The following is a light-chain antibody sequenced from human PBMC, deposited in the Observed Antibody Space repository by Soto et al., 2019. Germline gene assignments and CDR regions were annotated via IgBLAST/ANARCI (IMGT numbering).Light chain of an antibody. V-gene: IGKV3-11*01. CDR1: QSLSTY. J-gene: IGKJ3*01. Sequence: EIVLTQSPATLSLSPGERATLYCRASQSLSTYLAWYQQKPGQAPRLLIYDASNRATGVPARFSGSGSGTDFTLTISSLEPEDFAVYYCQQRSIWPPLFTFGPGTKVDIK. CDR2: DAS. CDR3: QQRSIWPPLFT.